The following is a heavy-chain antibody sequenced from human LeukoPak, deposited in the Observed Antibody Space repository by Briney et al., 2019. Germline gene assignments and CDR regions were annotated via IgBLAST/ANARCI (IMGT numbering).Heavy chain of an antibody. CDR2: IKQDGSEK. D-gene: IGHD3-3*01. CDR3: ARCTGVVAPYYYYYGMDV. J-gene: IGHJ6*02. Sequence: GGYLRLYCAASEFTFSSYWMTWVRQAPGKGLEWVANIKQDGSEKYYVDSVKGRFTISRDNAKNSLYLQMNSLRAEDTAVYYCARCTGVVAPYYYYYGMDVWGQGTAVTVSS. CDR1: EFTFSSYW. V-gene: IGHV3-7*01.